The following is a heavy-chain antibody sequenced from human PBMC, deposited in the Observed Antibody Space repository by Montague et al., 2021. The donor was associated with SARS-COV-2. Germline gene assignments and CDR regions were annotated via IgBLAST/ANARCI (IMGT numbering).Heavy chain of an antibody. Sequence: CAISGDSVSSNSATWHWNRQSPSRGLERLGRTYYRSRRSNDYAVSVRSRIIINPDTSTNQFSLQLSSVTPEDTAVYFCARERWAVGVSFDYWGQGTLVTVSS. CDR1: GDSVSSNSAT. CDR2: TYYRSRRSN. CDR3: ARERWAVGVSFDY. V-gene: IGHV6-1*01. J-gene: IGHJ4*02. D-gene: IGHD1-26*01.